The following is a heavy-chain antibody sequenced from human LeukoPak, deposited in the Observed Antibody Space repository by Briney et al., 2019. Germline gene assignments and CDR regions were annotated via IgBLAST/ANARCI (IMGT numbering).Heavy chain of an antibody. V-gene: IGHV3-7*01. CDR2: IKQDGGEK. J-gene: IGHJ3*02. CDR3: ARLRYYYDSSGYPAAFDI. D-gene: IGHD3-22*01. CDR1: GFTFSTYW. Sequence: PGGSLRLSCAASGFTFSTYWMTWVRQAPGKGLEWVANIKQDGGEKYYVDSVKGRFTISRDNAKSSLYLQMSSLRAEDTAMYYCARLRYYYDSSGYPAAFDIWGQGTMATVSS.